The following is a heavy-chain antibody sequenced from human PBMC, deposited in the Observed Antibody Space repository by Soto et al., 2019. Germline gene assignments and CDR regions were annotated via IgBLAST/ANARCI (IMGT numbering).Heavy chain of an antibody. Sequence: PGGSLRLSCAASGFTFSSYAMHWVRQAPGKGLEWVAVISYDGSNKYYADSVKGRFTISRDNSKNTLYLQMNSLRAEDTAVYYCARVDVVLVAATRGSYYYYGMDVWGQGTTVTVSS. V-gene: IGHV3-30-3*01. CDR1: GFTFSSYA. CDR2: ISYDGSNK. J-gene: IGHJ6*02. CDR3: ARVDVVLVAATRGSYYYYGMDV. D-gene: IGHD2-15*01.